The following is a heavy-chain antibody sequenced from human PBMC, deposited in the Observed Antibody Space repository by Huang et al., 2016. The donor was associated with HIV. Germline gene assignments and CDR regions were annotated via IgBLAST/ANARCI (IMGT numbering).Heavy chain of an antibody. Sequence: QVQLVQSGAEVKKPGASVKVSCRASGYTFISYGITWVRQAPGQGLEWMVWISHSHGYTNYAQQFQGRVTMTTDTSTNTVYMEVRSLRSDDTAVYYCARDLGTTVVPDGMDVWGQGTTVTVSS. CDR2: ISHSHGYT. CDR3: ARDLGTTVVPDGMDV. CDR1: GYTFISYG. J-gene: IGHJ6*02. V-gene: IGHV1-18*04. D-gene: IGHD4-17*01.